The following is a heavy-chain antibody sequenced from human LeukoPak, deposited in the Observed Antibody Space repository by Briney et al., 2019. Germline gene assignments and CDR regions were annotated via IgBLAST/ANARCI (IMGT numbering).Heavy chain of an antibody. V-gene: IGHV1-69*05. CDR3: ATDSSGVP. CDR2: IIPIFGRA. D-gene: IGHD3-22*01. CDR1: GGTFSSYA. J-gene: IGHJ5*02. Sequence: SVKVSCKASGGTFSSYAISWVQQAPGQGLEWMGGIIPIFGRANYAQKFQGRVTLTTDESTSTAYMELSSLRSEDTAVYYCATDSSGVPWGQGTLVTVSS.